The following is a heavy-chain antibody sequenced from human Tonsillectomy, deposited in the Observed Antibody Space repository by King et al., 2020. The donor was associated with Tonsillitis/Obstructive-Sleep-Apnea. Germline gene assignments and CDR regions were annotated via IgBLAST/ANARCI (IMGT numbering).Heavy chain of an antibody. Sequence: VQLVESGGGLVQPGGSLRLSCAASGFTFSSYLMSWVSQARGQGLDWVSNIKQEGMEKYYVDSVKGRFTISRDNAKNSLYLQMNSLRAEDTAVYYCARAYKWGQGTLVTVSS. V-gene: IGHV3-7*04. J-gene: IGHJ4*02. D-gene: IGHD3-10*01. CDR2: IKQEGMEK. CDR1: GFTFSSYL. CDR3: ARAYK.